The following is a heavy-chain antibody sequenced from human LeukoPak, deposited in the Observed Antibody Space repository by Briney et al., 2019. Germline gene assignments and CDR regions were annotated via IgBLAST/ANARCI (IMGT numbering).Heavy chain of an antibody. J-gene: IGHJ3*02. D-gene: IGHD1-7*01. CDR3: GRDFGLFGTKRSFDI. Sequence: GGSLRLSCAASGFTFSDYYMGWIRQATGKGLEWVSYIGGSGSITFYADSVKGRFTISRDNAKNSVYLQMNSLRAEDTAVYYCGRDFGLFGTKRSFDIWGQGTMVTVSS. V-gene: IGHV3-11*01. CDR1: GFTFSDYY. CDR2: IGGSGSIT.